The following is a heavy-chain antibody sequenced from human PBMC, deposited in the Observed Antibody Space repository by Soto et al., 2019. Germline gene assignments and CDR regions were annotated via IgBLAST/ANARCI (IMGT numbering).Heavy chain of an antibody. CDR3: ARVEDGYLDWFDP. Sequence: SVKVSCKASGGTFSSYAISWVRQAPGQGLEWMGGIIPIFGTANYAQKFQGRVTITADESTSTAYMELSSLRSEDTAVYYCARVEDGYLDWFDPWGQGTLVTVSS. D-gene: IGHD3-22*01. CDR2: IIPIFGTA. CDR1: GGTFSSYA. J-gene: IGHJ5*02. V-gene: IGHV1-69*13.